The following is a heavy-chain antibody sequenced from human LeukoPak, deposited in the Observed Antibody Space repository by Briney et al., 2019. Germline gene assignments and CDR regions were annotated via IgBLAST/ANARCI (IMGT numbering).Heavy chain of an antibody. CDR2: IYTSGST. J-gene: IGHJ4*02. CDR1: GGSNSSYY. CDR3: ARDGHYYDSSGYYYFPFDY. V-gene: IGHV4-4*07. Sequence: PSETLSLTCTVSGGSNSSYYWSWIRQPAGKGLEWIGRIYTSGSTNYNPSLKSRVTMSVDTSKNQFSLKLSSVTAADTAVYYCARDGHYYDSSGYYYFPFDYWGQGTLVTVSS. D-gene: IGHD3-22*01.